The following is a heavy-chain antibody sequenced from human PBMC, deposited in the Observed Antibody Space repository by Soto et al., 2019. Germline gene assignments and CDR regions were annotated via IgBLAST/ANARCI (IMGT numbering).Heavy chain of an antibody. V-gene: IGHV1-69*13. J-gene: IGHJ6*02. Sequence: GASVKVSCKASGGTFSSYAISWVRQAPGQGLEWMGGIIPIFGTANYAQKFQGRVTITADESTSTAYMELSSLRSEDTAVYYCARVSGVGATYYYYYCGMDVWGQGTTVTVSS. CDR2: IIPIFGTA. CDR3: ARVSGVGATYYYYYCGMDV. CDR1: GGTFSSYA. D-gene: IGHD1-26*01.